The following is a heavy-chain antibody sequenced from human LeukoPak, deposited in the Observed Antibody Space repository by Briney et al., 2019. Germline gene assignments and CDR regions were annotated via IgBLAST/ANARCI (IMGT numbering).Heavy chain of an antibody. D-gene: IGHD3-3*01. Sequence: SVKVSCKASGGTFSSYAISWVRQAPGQGLEWMGGIIPIFGTANYAQKFQGRVTITADESTSTAYMELSSLRSDDTAVYYCAGSHRPRRIMYYDFWSGYYDNWFDPWGQGTLVTVSS. CDR1: GGTFSSYA. CDR2: IIPIFGTA. V-gene: IGHV1-69*13. CDR3: AGSHRPRRIMYYDFWSGYYDNWFDP. J-gene: IGHJ5*02.